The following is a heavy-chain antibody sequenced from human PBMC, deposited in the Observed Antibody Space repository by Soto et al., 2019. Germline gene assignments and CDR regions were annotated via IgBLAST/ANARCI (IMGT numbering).Heavy chain of an antibody. CDR3: ASHGSGSYYNGGADYYYYMDV. Sequence: GGSLRLSCAASGFTVSSNYMSWVRQAPGKGLEWVSVIYSGGSTYYADSVKGRFTISRDNSKNTRYLQMNSLRAEETAVYYCASHGSGSYYNGGADYYYYMDVWGKGTTVTVSS. CDR1: GFTVSSNY. V-gene: IGHV3-66*04. CDR2: IYSGGST. D-gene: IGHD3-10*01. J-gene: IGHJ6*03.